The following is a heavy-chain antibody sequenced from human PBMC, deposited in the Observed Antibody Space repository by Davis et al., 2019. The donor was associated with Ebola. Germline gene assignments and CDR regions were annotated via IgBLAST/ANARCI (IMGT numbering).Heavy chain of an antibody. Sequence: MPSETLSLTCTVSGGSISSYYWNWIRQPPGKGLEWIGYIYYSGSTNYNPSLKSRVTISVDTSKNQFSLKLSSVTAADTAVYYCARARVVVVAATEVYYYYGMDVWGQGTTVTVSS. CDR3: ARARVVVVAATEVYYYYGMDV. V-gene: IGHV4-59*12. D-gene: IGHD2-15*01. CDR1: GGSISSYY. J-gene: IGHJ6*02. CDR2: IYYSGST.